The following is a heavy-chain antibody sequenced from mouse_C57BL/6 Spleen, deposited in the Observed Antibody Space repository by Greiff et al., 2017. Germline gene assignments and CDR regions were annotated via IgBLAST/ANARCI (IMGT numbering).Heavy chain of an antibody. D-gene: IGHD2-4*01. V-gene: IGHV5-4*01. CDR1: GFTFSSYA. CDR3: ARDQDYGEAWFAY. CDR2: ISDGGSYT. J-gene: IGHJ3*01. Sequence: EVHLVESGGGLVKPGGSLKLSCAASGFTFSSYAMSWVRQTPEKRLEWVATISDGGSYTYYPDNVKGRFTISRDNAKNNLYLQMSHLKSEDTAMYYCARDQDYGEAWFAYWGQGTLVTVSA.